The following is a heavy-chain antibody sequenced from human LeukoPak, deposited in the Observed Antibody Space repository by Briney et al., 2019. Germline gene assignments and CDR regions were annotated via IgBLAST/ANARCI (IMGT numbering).Heavy chain of an antibody. CDR1: GYSLSSGYY. V-gene: IGHV4-38-2*02. CDR3: ARGLPAALYYFDY. D-gene: IGHD2-2*01. Sequence: SETLSLTCTVSGYSLSSGYYWGWIRQPPGKGLEWIGEINHSGSTNYNPSLKIRVTISVDTSKNQFSLKLSSVTAADTAVYYCARGLPAALYYFDYWGQGTLVTVSS. J-gene: IGHJ4*02. CDR2: INHSGST.